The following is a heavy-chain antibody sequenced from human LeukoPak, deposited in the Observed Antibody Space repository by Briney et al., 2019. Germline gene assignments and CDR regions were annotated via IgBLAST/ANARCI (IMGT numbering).Heavy chain of an antibody. CDR2: IKQDGGEK. CDR3: AKDAERYYYDSSGFVDY. V-gene: IGHV3-7*01. D-gene: IGHD3-22*01. J-gene: IGHJ4*02. CDR1: GFTFSSYW. Sequence: GGSLRLSCAASGFTFSSYWMSWVRQAPGKGLEWVANIKQDGGEKYYVDSVKGRFTISRDNAKNSLYLQMNSLRAEDTAVYYCAKDAERYYYDSSGFVDYWGQGTLVTVSS.